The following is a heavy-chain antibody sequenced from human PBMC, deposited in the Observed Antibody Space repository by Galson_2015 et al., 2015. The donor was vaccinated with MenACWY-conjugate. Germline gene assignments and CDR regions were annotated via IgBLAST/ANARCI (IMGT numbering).Heavy chain of an antibody. CDR2: INPSGGST. D-gene: IGHD3-10*01. J-gene: IGHJ5*02. V-gene: IGHV1-46*01. Sequence: QSGAEVKKPGESLRISCKASGYTFTGYYMHWVRQAPGQGLEWMGIINPSGGSTSYAQKFQGRVTMTRDTSTSTVYMELSSLRSEDTAVYYCARDYYGSGSWPWFDPWGQGTLVTVSS. CDR3: ARDYYGSGSWPWFDP. CDR1: GYTFTGYY.